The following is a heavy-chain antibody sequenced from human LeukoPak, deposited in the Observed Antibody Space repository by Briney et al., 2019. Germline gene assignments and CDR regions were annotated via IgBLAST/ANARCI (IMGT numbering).Heavy chain of an antibody. V-gene: IGHV4-39*07. CDR3: ARDSGFWLY. CDR2: IYSDGDT. Sequence: PSKTLSLTCTVSGDSITSGSYYWGWIRQTPGKVLEWIGNIYSDGDTSFNPSLKSRITMSVDTSKNQFSLKLNSVTAADTAVYFCARDSGFWLYWGQGTLVSVSS. D-gene: IGHD3-22*01. J-gene: IGHJ4*02. CDR1: GDSITSGSYY.